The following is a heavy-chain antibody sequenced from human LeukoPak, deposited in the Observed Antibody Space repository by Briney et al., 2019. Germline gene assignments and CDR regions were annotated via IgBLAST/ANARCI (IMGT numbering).Heavy chain of an antibody. J-gene: IGHJ5*02. V-gene: IGHV1-2*02. CDR1: GYTFTGNY. Sequence: ASVKVSCKASGYTFTGNYMHWVRQAPGQGLEWMGWINPNSGGTNYAQKFQGRVTMTRDTSISTAYMELSRLRSDDTAVYYCARSVDYYDSSGYYTLGWFDPWGQGTLVTVSS. D-gene: IGHD3-22*01. CDR2: INPNSGGT. CDR3: ARSVDYYDSSGYYTLGWFDP.